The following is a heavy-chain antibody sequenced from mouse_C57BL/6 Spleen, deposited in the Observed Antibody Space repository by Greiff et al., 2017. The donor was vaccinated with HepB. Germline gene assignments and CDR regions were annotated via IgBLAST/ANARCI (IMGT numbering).Heavy chain of an antibody. Sequence: QVHVKQPGAELVKPGASVKLSCKASGYTFTSYWMHWVKQRPGQGLEWIGMIHPNSGSTNYNEKFKSKATLTVDKSSSTAYMQLSSLTSEDSAVYYCARGEGGYPWFAYWGQGTLVTVSA. CDR2: IHPNSGST. J-gene: IGHJ3*01. D-gene: IGHD2-2*01. V-gene: IGHV1-64*01. CDR1: GYTFTSYW. CDR3: ARGEGGYPWFAY.